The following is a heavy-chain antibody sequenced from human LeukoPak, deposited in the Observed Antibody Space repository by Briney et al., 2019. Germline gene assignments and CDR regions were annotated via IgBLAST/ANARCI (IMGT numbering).Heavy chain of an antibody. V-gene: IGHV3-33*01. J-gene: IGHJ4*02. Sequence: GGSLRLSCAASGFTFSSYGMHWVRQAPGKGLEWVAVIWYGGSNKYYADSVKGRFTISRDNSKNTLYLQMNSLRAEDTAVYYCARDRTMATITPLDYWGQGTLVTVSS. CDR1: GFTFSSYG. CDR2: IWYGGSNK. CDR3: ARDRTMATITPLDY. D-gene: IGHD5-12*01.